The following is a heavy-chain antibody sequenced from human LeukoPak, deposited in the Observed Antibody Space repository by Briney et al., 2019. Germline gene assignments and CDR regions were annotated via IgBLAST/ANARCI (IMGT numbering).Heavy chain of an antibody. CDR2: ISSSSSTI. J-gene: IGHJ4*02. CDR1: GFTFSSYS. Sequence: PGGSLRLSCAASGFTFSSYSMNWVRQAPGKGLEWVSYISSSSSTIYYADSVKGRFTISRDNAKNSLYLLMNSLRAEDTAVYYCAREDHSKYEYWGQGTLVTVSS. V-gene: IGHV3-48*04. CDR3: AREDHSKYEY. D-gene: IGHD4-11*01.